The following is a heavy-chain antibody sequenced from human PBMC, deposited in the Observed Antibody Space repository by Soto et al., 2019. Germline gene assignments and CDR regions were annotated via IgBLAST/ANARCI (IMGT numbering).Heavy chain of an antibody. CDR2: ISGSGGST. CDR3: ANIFGRFLEWLVDY. D-gene: IGHD3-3*01. V-gene: IGHV3-23*01. J-gene: IGHJ4*02. Sequence: GGSLRLSCAASGFTFSSYAMSWVRQAPGKGLEWVSAISGSGGSTYYADSVKGRFTISRDNSKNTLYLQMNSLRAEDTAVYYCANIFGRFLEWLVDYWGQGTLVTVSS. CDR1: GFTFSSYA.